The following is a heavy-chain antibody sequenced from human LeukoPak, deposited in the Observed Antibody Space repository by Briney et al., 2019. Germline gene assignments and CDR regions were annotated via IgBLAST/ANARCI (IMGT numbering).Heavy chain of an antibody. D-gene: IGHD3-22*01. CDR1: GCSISSYY. CDR2: IYYSGST. V-gene: IGHV4-59*01. Sequence: SETLSLTCTVCGCSISSYYLSWLRQPPGKGLEWVGYIYYSGSTKYNPSLKSRVTISVDTSKNQFTLKLSSVTAADTALYYCARGYYYDSSGYYFSLFLDFRAQGTLVTVSS. CDR3: ARGYYYDSSGYYFSLFLDF. J-gene: IGHJ4*02.